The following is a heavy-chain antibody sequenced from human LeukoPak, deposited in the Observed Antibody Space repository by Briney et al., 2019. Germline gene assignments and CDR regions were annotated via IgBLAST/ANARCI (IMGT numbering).Heavy chain of an antibody. CDR2: IIPIFEAA. D-gene: IGHD3-22*01. CDR1: GGTFSNHA. Sequence: ASVKVSCKASGGTFSNHAISWVRQAPGHGLGWMGRIIPIFEAAHYAQKFQGRVTITADKSTRTAYMELSSLRSEDTAIYYCASPRTSSGYTLDAFDIWGQGTMVTVSS. V-gene: IGHV1-69*06. CDR3: ASPRTSSGYTLDAFDI. J-gene: IGHJ3*02.